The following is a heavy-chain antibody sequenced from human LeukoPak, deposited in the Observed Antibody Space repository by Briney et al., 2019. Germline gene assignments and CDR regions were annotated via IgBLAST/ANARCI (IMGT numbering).Heavy chain of an antibody. V-gene: IGHV4-4*07. Sequence: SETLSFTCTVSGGSISSYYWSWIRQPAGKGLEWIGRIYTSGSTNYNPSLKSRVTMSVDTSKNQFSLKLSSVTAADTAVYYCARAILPGIAAAGTRNYYYGMDVWGQGTTVTVSS. D-gene: IGHD6-13*01. CDR1: GGSISSYY. CDR3: ARAILPGIAAAGTRNYYYGMDV. CDR2: IYTSGST. J-gene: IGHJ6*02.